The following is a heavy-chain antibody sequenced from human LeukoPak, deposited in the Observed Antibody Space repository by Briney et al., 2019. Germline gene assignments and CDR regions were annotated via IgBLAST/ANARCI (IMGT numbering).Heavy chain of an antibody. CDR1: GFTFSEYY. V-gene: IGHV3-11*01. J-gene: IGHJ5*02. D-gene: IGHD4-17*01. Sequence: GGSLRNSSEASGFTFSEYYKRWIRQAPGKKLEWVSYISSSGSTIYYAGSVKGRFTISRDNAKNSLYLQMNSLRAEDTAVYYCATRNMSTVSPWGQGTLVTVSS. CDR2: ISSSGSTI. CDR3: ATRNMSTVSP.